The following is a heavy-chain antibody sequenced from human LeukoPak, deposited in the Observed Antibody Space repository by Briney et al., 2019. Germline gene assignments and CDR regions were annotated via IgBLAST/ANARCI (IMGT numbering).Heavy chain of an antibody. J-gene: IGHJ4*02. V-gene: IGHV4-39*01. CDR2: IRYSGNT. CDR3: ARQRHSVNYYDSRGYYYDRFDY. CDR1: GGSISTSSHY. Sequence: SETLSLTCTVFGGSISTSSHYWGSIRQPPGKVLEWIVCIRYSGNTYFTPSLKSRVTIYADTSKNQFSLKMSSEAAAATAVYHCARQRHSVNYYDSRGYYYDRFDYWGQGTLVPVSS. D-gene: IGHD3-22*01.